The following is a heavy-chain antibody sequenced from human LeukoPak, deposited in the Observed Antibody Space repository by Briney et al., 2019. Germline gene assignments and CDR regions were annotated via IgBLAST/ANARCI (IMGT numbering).Heavy chain of an antibody. CDR3: ARERCSSTSCYTESDYGMDV. D-gene: IGHD2-2*02. CDR1: GFTFSSYS. CDR2: ISSSSSYI. J-gene: IGHJ6*02. Sequence: GGSLRLPCAASGFTFSSYSMTWVRQAPGKGLEWVSSISSSSSYIYYADSVKGRFTISRDNAKNSLYLQMNSLRAEDTAVYYCARERCSSTSCYTESDYGMDVWGQGTTVTVSS. V-gene: IGHV3-21*01.